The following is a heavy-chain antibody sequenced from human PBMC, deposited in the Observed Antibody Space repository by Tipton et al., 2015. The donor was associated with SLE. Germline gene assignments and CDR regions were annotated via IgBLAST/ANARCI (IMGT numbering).Heavy chain of an antibody. CDR1: GGSINSGDYY. D-gene: IGHD6-13*01. Sequence: TLSLTCTVSGGSINSGDYYWSWIRQPPGKGLEWIGSIYHSGGTYYNPSLKSRVTISVDTSKNQFSLKLSSVTAADTAVYYCARLSIAAAANGYYYYYRDVWGKGITVTVSS. CDR3: ARLSIAAAANGYYYYYRDV. CDR2: IYHSGGT. V-gene: IGHV4-30-4*01. J-gene: IGHJ6*03.